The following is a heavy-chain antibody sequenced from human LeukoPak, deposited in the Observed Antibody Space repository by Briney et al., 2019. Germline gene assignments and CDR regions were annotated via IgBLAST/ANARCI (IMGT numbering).Heavy chain of an antibody. CDR1: GGSISSGDYY. J-gene: IGHJ6*02. CDR3: ARSLRFLGYYGMDV. D-gene: IGHD3-3*01. Sequence: KSSQTLSLTCTVSGGSISSGDYYWSWIRQPPGKGLEWIGYIYYSGSTYYNPSLKSRVTISVDTSKNQFSLKLSSVTAADTAVYYCARSLRFLGYYGMDVWGQGTTVTVSS. V-gene: IGHV4-30-4*01. CDR2: IYYSGST.